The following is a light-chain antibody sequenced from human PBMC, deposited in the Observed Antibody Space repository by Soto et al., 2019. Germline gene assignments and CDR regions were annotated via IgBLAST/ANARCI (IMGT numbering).Light chain of an antibody. V-gene: IGLV2-14*01. CDR3: ISYTSYNTRV. Sequence: QSVLTQPASVSGSPGQSITISCTGTSSDVGGYNYVSWYQQHPGKAPKLMIYDVSNRPSGVSNSFSGSKSGNTASLTISGLQAEDEADYYCISYTSYNTRVFGGGTK. J-gene: IGLJ3*02. CDR2: DVS. CDR1: SSDVGGYNY.